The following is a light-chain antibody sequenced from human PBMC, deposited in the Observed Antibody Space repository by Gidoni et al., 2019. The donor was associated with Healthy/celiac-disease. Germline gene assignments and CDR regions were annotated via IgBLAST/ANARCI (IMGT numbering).Light chain of an antibody. Sequence: DIQRTQSPSSLSASVGDRVTITCQASQDIINYLNWYQQKPGKAPKLLIYDSSNLETGVPSRFSGSGSGTDFTFTISSLQPEDIATYYCQQYDTLPLTFGGGTKVEIK. CDR1: QDIINY. J-gene: IGKJ4*01. V-gene: IGKV1-33*01. CDR2: DSS. CDR3: QQYDTLPLT.